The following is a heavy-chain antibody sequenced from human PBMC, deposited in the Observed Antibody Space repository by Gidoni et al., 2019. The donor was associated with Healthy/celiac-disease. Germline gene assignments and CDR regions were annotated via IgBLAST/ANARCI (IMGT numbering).Heavy chain of an antibody. CDR3: AGDGLGHYYDSSGDY. V-gene: IGHV4-39*02. D-gene: IGHD3-22*01. CDR2: IYYSGST. CDR1: GGSISSSSYY. J-gene: IGHJ4*02. Sequence: QLQLQESGPGLVKPSETLSLTCTVSGGSISSSSYYWGWIRQPLGKGLEWIGSIYYSGSTYYNPSLKSRVTISVDTSKNQFSLKLSSVTAADTAVYYCAGDGLGHYYDSSGDYWGQGTLVTVSS.